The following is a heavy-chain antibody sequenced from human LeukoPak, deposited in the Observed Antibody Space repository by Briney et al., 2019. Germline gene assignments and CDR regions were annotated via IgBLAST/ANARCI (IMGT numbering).Heavy chain of an antibody. CDR3: ARVQKTTVTTYYYYGMDV. CDR1: GGTFSSYA. Sequence: SVKVSCTASGGTFSSYAISWVRPAPGQGLEWMGRIIPILGIANYAQKFQGRVTITADKSTSTAYMELSSLRSEDTAVYYCARVQKTTVTTYYYYGMDVWGQGTTVTVSS. D-gene: IGHD4-11*01. V-gene: IGHV1-69*04. J-gene: IGHJ6*02. CDR2: IIPILGIA.